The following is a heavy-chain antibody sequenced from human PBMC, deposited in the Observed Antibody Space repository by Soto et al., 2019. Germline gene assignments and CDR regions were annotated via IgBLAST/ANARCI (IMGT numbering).Heavy chain of an antibody. CDR3: ARVNGYSYGYFFDY. V-gene: IGHV4-30-4*01. J-gene: IGHJ4*02. Sequence: PSETLSLTCTVSGGSISSGDYYWSWIRQPPGKGLEWIGYIYYSGSTYYNPSLKSRVTISVDTSKNQFSLKLSSVTAADTAVYYCARVNGYSYGYFFDYWGQGTLVTVSS. CDR1: GGSISSGDYY. CDR2: IYYSGST. D-gene: IGHD5-18*01.